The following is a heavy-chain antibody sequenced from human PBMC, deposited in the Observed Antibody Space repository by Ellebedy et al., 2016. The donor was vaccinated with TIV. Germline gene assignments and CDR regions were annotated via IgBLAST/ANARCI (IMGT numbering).Heavy chain of an antibody. CDR3: AGDLDV. V-gene: IGHV3-74*01. Sequence: GESLKISCAASRVTFRSYWMHWVRQAPGEGLVWVARINNDGSSTSYADSVKGRFTISRDNAESILYLQMNSLRVEDMAMYYCAGDLDVWGQGILVTVSS. CDR2: INNDGSST. D-gene: IGHD3-3*01. J-gene: IGHJ4*02. CDR1: RVTFRSYW.